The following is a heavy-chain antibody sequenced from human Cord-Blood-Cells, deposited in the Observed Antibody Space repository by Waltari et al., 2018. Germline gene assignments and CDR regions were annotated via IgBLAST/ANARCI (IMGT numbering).Heavy chain of an antibody. Sequence: QVQLVQSGAEVKKPGSSVKVSCKASGGTFSSYAISWVRQAPGQGLEWMGGIIPILGIANYAQKFQGRVTITADESTSTAYMELSSLRSEDTAVYYCARGGAVGATLAEYFQHWGQDTLVTVSS. CDR1: GGTFSSYA. D-gene: IGHD1-26*01. V-gene: IGHV1-69*04. CDR3: ARGGAVGATLAEYFQH. CDR2: IIPILGIA. J-gene: IGHJ1*01.